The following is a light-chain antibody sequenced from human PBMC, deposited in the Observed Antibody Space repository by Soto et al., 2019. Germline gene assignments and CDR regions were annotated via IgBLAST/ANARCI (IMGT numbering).Light chain of an antibody. J-gene: IGLJ2*01. CDR2: EDN. V-gene: IGLV6-57*04. Sequence: NFMVTQPQSVSESPGRTVTMSCTRSSGSIASNYVQWYQQRPGSAPTTVIYEDNQRPSGVPDRFSGSIDSSSNSASLTISGLKTEDEADYYCQSYDSSTVVFGGGTKLTVL. CDR1: SGSIASNY. CDR3: QSYDSSTVV.